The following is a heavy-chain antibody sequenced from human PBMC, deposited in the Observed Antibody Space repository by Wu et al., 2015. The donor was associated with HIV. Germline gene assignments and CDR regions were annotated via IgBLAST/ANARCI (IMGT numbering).Heavy chain of an antibody. Sequence: QVQLVQSGAEVKKPGASVKVSCKASGYTFTSYGISWVRQAPGQGLEWMGWISAYNGNTNYAQKLQGRVTMTTDTSTSTAYMELRSLRSDDTAVYYCARGATYYYDSSGYYLGWFDPWGQGTLVTVSS. V-gene: IGHV1-18*01. J-gene: IGHJ5*02. CDR2: ISAYNGNT. CDR3: ARGATYYYDSSGYYLGWFDP. CDR1: GYTFTSYG. D-gene: IGHD3-22*01.